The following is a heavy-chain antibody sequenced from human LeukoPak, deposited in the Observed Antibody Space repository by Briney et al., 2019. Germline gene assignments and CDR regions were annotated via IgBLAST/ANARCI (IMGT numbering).Heavy chain of an antibody. CDR2: ISSSSSYI. D-gene: IGHD6-13*01. J-gene: IGHJ4*02. Sequence: PGGSLRLSCAASGVTFSSYSMNWVRQAPGKGLEWVSSISSSSSYIYYADSVKGRFTISRDNAKNSLYLQMNSLRAEDTAVYYCARDLGIAAAGGYWGQGTLVTVSS. CDR3: ARDLGIAAAGGY. V-gene: IGHV3-21*01. CDR1: GVTFSSYS.